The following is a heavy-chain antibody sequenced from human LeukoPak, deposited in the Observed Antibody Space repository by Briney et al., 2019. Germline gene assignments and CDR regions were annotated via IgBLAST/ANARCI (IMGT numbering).Heavy chain of an antibody. Sequence: QAGGSLRLSCAASGFTFSSYAMSWVRQAPGKGLEWVSAISGSGGSTYYADSVKGRFTISRDNSKNTLYLQMNSLRAEDTAVYYCASGSSIWYYFDYWGQGTLVTVSS. J-gene: IGHJ4*02. D-gene: IGHD1-26*01. CDR3: ASGSSIWYYFDY. V-gene: IGHV3-23*01. CDR2: ISGSGGST. CDR1: GFTFSSYA.